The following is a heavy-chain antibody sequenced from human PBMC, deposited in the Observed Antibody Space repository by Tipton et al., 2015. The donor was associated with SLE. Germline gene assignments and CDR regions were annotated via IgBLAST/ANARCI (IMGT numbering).Heavy chain of an antibody. D-gene: IGHD3-10*01. J-gene: IGHJ3*01. CDR3: ARDGASGVL. Sequence: LRLSCTVSGGSISSSSYYWGWIRQPPGKGLEWIGSIYYSGSTYYNPSLKSRVTISVDTSKNQFSLKLSSVTAADTAVYYCARDGASGVLWGQGTMVTVSS. CDR1: GGSISSSSYY. V-gene: IGHV4-39*07. CDR2: IYYSGST.